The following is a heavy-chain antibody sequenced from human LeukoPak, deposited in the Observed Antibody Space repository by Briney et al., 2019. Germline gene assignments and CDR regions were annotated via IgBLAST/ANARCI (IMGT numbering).Heavy chain of an antibody. CDR2: INSDGSTT. CDR1: GVTFSRDW. V-gene: IGHV3-74*01. CDR3: ARENFYGMDV. Sequence: PGGSLTLSCAASGVTFSRDWMNWVRQTPGEGLVWVSRINSDGSTTRYADSVKGRFTISRDNAKNTMYLQMNSLRAEDTAVYYCARENFYGMDVWGQGTTVTVSS. J-gene: IGHJ6*02.